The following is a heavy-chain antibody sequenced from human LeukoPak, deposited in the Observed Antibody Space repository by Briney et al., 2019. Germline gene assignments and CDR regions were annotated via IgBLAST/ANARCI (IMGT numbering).Heavy chain of an antibody. CDR3: ARAKYDIRSPDY. Sequence: SETLSLTCTVSGGSISSGGYYWSWIRQPPGKGLEWIGYIYHSGSTYYNPSLKSRVTISVDRSKNQFSLKLSSVTAADTAVYYCARAKYDIRSPDYWGQGTLVTVSS. D-gene: IGHD3-22*01. CDR1: GGSISSGGYY. J-gene: IGHJ4*02. V-gene: IGHV4-30-2*01. CDR2: IYHSGST.